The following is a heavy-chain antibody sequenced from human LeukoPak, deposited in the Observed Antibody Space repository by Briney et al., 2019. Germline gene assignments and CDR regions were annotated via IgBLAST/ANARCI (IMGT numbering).Heavy chain of an antibody. CDR1: GGTFSSYA. Sequence: GSSVKVSCKASGGTFSSYAISWVRQAPGQGLEWMGGIIPIFGTANYAQKFQGRVTITADKSTSTAYMELSSLRSEDTAVYYCASSGTYYYDSSGYYGWGQGTLVTVSS. CDR2: IIPIFGTA. D-gene: IGHD3-22*01. V-gene: IGHV1-69*06. CDR3: ASSGTYYYDSSGYYG. J-gene: IGHJ4*02.